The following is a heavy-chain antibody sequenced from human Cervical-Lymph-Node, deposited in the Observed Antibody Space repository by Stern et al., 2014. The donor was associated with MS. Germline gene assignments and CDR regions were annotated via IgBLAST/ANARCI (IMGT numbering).Heavy chain of an antibody. CDR1: GGTFRNYA. CDR2: VLPALTTT. Sequence: QVQLVQSGAEVKNPGSSVKVSCKASGGTFRNYAINWVRQAPGQGLEWLGVVLPALTTTTYTQRFQGRVTITAHESTSTAYMELSSLRSEDTAVYYCATRGGRGYTYGSPFDYWGQGTLVTVSS. J-gene: IGHJ4*02. D-gene: IGHD5-18*01. CDR3: ATRGGRGYTYGSPFDY. V-gene: IGHV1-69*01.